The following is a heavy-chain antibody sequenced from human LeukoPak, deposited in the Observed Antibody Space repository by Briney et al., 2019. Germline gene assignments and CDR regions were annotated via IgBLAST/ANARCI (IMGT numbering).Heavy chain of an antibody. Sequence: GGSLRLSCAASGFTFSNYAMSWVRQAPGKGLEWVSAISGSGDSTYYADSVKGRFTISRDISKNTLYLQMNSLRAEDTAVYYCAKDGGQYYDFWSGYYLFDYWGQGTLVTVSS. D-gene: IGHD3-3*01. CDR3: AKDGGQYYDFWSGYYLFDY. J-gene: IGHJ4*02. CDR2: ISGSGDST. CDR1: GFTFSNYA. V-gene: IGHV3-23*01.